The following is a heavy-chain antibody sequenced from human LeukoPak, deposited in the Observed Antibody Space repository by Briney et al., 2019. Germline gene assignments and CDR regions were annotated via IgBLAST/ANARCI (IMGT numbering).Heavy chain of an antibody. CDR1: GGSISSYY. J-gene: IGHJ6*03. CDR2: IHYSGST. CDR3: ARTTEGYCRGRSCYSYYYYMDA. V-gene: IGHV4-59*01. D-gene: IGHD2-15*01. Sequence: SETLSLTCTVSGGSISSYYWSWIRQPPGKGLEWIGYIHYSGSTNYNPSLKSRFTISVDTSKNQFSLKLSSVTAADTAVYYCARTTEGYCRGRSCYSYYYYMDAWGKGTTVTVSS.